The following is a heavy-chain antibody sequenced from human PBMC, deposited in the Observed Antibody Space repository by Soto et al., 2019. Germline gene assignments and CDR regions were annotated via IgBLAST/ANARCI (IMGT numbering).Heavy chain of an antibody. CDR1: GFTFISYA. J-gene: IGHJ4*02. V-gene: IGHV3-23*01. D-gene: IGHD2-2*01. CDR3: AKARGSSTPAPGSY. Sequence: EVQLLESGGGLEQPGGSLRLSCAASGFTFISYAMSWVHQAPGKGLEWVSAISGSGGSTYYADSVKGRFTISRDNSKNTLYLQMNSLGAEDTAVYYCAKARGSSTPAPGSYWGQGTLVTVSS. CDR2: ISGSGGST.